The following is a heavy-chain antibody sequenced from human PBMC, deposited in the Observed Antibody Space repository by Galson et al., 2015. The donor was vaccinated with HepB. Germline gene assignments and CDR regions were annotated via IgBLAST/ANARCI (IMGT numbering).Heavy chain of an antibody. CDR1: GYTFTSYG. D-gene: IGHD3-16*02. CDR2: ISTFSGNT. V-gene: IGHV1-18*01. CDR3: ARGGRLGELPSFDY. J-gene: IGHJ4*02. Sequence: SVKVSCKASGYTFTSYGISWVRQAPGQGLEWMGWISTFSGNTNYVQKFQGRVTMTTDTSTSTVYMDLRSLRSDDTAVYYCARGGRLGELPSFDYWGQGTLVTVSS.